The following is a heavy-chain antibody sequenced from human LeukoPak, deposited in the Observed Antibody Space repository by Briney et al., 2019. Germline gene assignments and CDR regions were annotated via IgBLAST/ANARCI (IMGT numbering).Heavy chain of an antibody. J-gene: IGHJ4*02. Sequence: ASETLSLTCTVSGGSISSSSYYWGWIRQPPGKGLEWIGSIFYSGSTYYNPSLKSRVTISVDTSNNQFSLKLSSVTAADTAVYYCARDKVGTGPTHLDYWGQGALVTVSS. CDR1: GGSISSSSYY. D-gene: IGHD1-26*01. V-gene: IGHV4-39*07. CDR2: IFYSGST. CDR3: ARDKVGTGPTHLDY.